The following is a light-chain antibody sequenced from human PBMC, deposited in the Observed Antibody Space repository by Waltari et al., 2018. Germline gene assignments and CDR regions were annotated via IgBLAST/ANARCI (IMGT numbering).Light chain of an antibody. CDR1: QSVSIN. CDR2: GAS. Sequence: EIVMTQSPATLSVSPGERATLSCRASQSVSINLAWNQQKPGQAPRLLIYGASTRATGIPARFSGTGSGTEFSLTISSLQSEDVAVYYCQQYDNWPPYTFGQGTNLEIK. J-gene: IGKJ2*01. V-gene: IGKV3-15*01. CDR3: QQYDNWPPYT.